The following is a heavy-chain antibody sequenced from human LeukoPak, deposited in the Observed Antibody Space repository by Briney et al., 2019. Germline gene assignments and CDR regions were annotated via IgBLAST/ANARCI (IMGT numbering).Heavy chain of an antibody. D-gene: IGHD3-22*01. V-gene: IGHV4-59*01. CDR3: ARASYYYDSSATPPSWFDP. J-gene: IGHJ5*02. CDR2: IYYSGST. Sequence: PSETLSLTCTVSGGSISSYYWSWIRRPPGKGLEWIGYIYYSGSTNYNPSLKSRVTISVDTSKNQFSLKLSSVTAADTAVYYCARASYYYDSSATPPSWFDPWGRGTLVTVSS. CDR1: GGSISSYY.